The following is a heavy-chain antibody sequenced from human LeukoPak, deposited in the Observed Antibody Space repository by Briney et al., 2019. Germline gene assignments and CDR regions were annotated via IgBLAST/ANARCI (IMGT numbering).Heavy chain of an antibody. V-gene: IGHV1-69*13. CDR2: IIPIFGTA. J-gene: IGHJ3*02. D-gene: IGHD2-2*02. Sequence: SVKVSCKASGGTFSSYAISRVRQAPGQGLEWMGGIIPIFGTANYAQKFQGRVTITADESTSTAYMELSSLRSEDTAVYYCARVGCSSTSCYNAFDIWGQGTMVTVSS. CDR1: GGTFSSYA. CDR3: ARVGCSSTSCYNAFDI.